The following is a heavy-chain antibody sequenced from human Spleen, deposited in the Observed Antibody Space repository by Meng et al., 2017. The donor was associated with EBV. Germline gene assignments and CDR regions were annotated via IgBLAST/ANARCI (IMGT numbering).Heavy chain of an antibody. CDR1: GYTITDYS. V-gene: IGHV7-4-1*02. Sequence: QVQLVTSGSELAKPGASVKVSCEASGYTITDYSMNWVRQAPGQGLEWMGWINTNTGNPTYAQGFRGRFVFSLDPSVSTAYLEISSLKAEDTAVYYCARDRSGGADYWGQGTLVTVSS. CDR3: ARDRSGGADY. CDR2: INTNTGNP. J-gene: IGHJ4*02. D-gene: IGHD1-26*01.